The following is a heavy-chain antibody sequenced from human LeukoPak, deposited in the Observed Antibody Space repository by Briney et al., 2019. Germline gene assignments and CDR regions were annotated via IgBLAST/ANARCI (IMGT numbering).Heavy chain of an antibody. CDR1: GGSFSGYY. D-gene: IGHD4-17*01. J-gene: IGHJ4*02. CDR3: ARGGDYGIFDY. CDR2: INHSGST. Sequence: SETLSLTCAVYGGSFSGYYRSWIRQPPGKGLEWIGEINHSGSTNYNPSLKSRVTISVDTSKNQFSLKLSSVTAADTAVYYCARGGDYGIFDYWGQGTLVTVSS. V-gene: IGHV4-34*01.